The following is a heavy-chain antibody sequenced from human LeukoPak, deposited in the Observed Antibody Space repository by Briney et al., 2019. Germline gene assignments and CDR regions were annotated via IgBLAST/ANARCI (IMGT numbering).Heavy chain of an antibody. Sequence: GRSLRLSCAASGFTFSSYAMHWVRQAPGKGLEWVAVISYDGSNKYYADSVKGRFTISRDNSKNTLYLQMNSLRAEDTAVYYCARPPVRMWFGDIRYYFDYWGQGTLVTVSS. CDR1: GFTFSSYA. CDR2: ISYDGSNK. CDR3: ARPPVRMWFGDIRYYFDY. V-gene: IGHV3-30-3*01. J-gene: IGHJ4*02. D-gene: IGHD3-10*01.